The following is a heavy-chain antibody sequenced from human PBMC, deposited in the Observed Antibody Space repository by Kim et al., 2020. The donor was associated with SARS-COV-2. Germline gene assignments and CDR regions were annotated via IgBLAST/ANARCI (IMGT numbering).Heavy chain of an antibody. J-gene: IGHJ6*02. D-gene: IGHD3-10*01. CDR3: VKDQDKVWPRYLITFITMVPYGMDV. CDR1: GFTFSSYA. Sequence: GGSLRLSCSASGFTFSSYAMHWVRQAPGKGLEYVSAISSNGGSTYYADSVKGRFTISRDNSKNTLYLQMSSLRAEDTAVYYCVKDQDKVWPRYLITFITMVPYGMDVWGQGTTVTVSS. V-gene: IGHV3-64D*09. CDR2: ISSNGGST.